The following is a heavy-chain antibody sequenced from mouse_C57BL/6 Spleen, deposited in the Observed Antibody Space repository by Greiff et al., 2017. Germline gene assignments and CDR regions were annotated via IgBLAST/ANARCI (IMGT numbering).Heavy chain of an antibody. D-gene: IGHD6-2*01. J-gene: IGHJ4*01. CDR1: GFNIQDYY. CDR2: IDPEVGDT. V-gene: IGHV14-1*01. CDR3: TTYSSPMDY. Sequence: EVMLVESGAELVRPGASVKLSCTASGFNIQDYYMHWVKQRPEQGLEWIGRIDPEVGDTEYAPKFPGKATMTADTSSNTAYLQLSSLTSEDTADYYSTTYSSPMDYWGQGTTVTVSA.